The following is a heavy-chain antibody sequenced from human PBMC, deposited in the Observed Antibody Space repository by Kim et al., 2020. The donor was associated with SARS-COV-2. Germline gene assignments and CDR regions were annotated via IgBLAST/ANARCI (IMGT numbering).Heavy chain of an antibody. D-gene: IGHD3-3*01. V-gene: IGHV4-39*07. Sequence: YHPSLKSRVTISVDTSKNQFSLKLSSVTAADTAVYYCARVITIFGVVQGWGQGTLVTVSS. CDR3: ARVITIFGVVQG. J-gene: IGHJ4*02.